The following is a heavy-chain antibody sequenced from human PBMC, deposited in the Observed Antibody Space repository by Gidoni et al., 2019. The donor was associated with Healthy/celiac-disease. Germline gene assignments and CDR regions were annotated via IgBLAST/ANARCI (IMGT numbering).Heavy chain of an antibody. J-gene: IGHJ6*03. V-gene: IGHV3-15*07. CDR3: TIDEGDYYYYYYMDV. CDR1: GSTFSNAW. Sequence: EVQLVESGGGLVKPGGSLRLTCAVSGSTFSNAWMNWVRQAPEKGLEWVGRIKSKTECGTTDYAAPVKGRFTISRDDSKNTLYLQMNSLKTEDTAVYYCTIDEGDYYYYYYMDVWGKGTTVTVSS. CDR2: IKSKTECGTT. D-gene: IGHD2-21*02.